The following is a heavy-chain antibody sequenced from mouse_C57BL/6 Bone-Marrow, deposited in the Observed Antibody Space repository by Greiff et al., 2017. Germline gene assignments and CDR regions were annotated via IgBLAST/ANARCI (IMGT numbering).Heavy chain of an antibody. J-gene: IGHJ2*01. CDR3: VSFPTVVASRYYFDY. Sequence: EVQLVESGGGLVQPKGSLKLSCAASGFTFNTYAMHWVRQAPGKGLEWVARIRSKSSNYATYYADSVKDRFTISRDDSQSMLYLQMNNLKTEDTAMYYCVSFPTVVASRYYFDYWGQGTTLTVSS. CDR2: IRSKSSNYAT. V-gene: IGHV10-3*01. D-gene: IGHD1-1*01. CDR1: GFTFNTYA.